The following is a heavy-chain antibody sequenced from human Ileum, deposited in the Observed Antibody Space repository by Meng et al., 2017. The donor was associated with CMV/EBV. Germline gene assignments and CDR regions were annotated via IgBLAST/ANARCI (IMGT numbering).Heavy chain of an antibody. J-gene: IGHJ5*02. V-gene: IGHV4-39*07. D-gene: IGHD3-22*01. CDR3: ARDASGYYWFDP. CDR2: IYGSGTT. Sequence: SETLSLTCSVSGASIRDSGYHWGWIRQPPGKGLEWIGNIYGSGTTFYNPSLKSRLTISVDTSKNQFSLKLSSVTAADTAVYYCARDASGYYWFDPWGQGTLVTVSS. CDR1: GASIRDSGYH.